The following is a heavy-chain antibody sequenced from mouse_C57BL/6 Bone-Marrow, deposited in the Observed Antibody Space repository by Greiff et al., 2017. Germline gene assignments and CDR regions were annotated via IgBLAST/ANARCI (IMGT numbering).Heavy chain of an antibody. CDR2: IYPGDGDT. V-gene: IGHV1-80*01. J-gene: IGHJ3*01. Sequence: QVQLQQSGAELVKPGASVKISCKASGYAFSSYWMNWVKQRPGKGLEWIGQIYPGDGDTNYNGKFKGKATLTADKSSSTAYMQLSSLTSEDSAVYFCARRGYYGNVAWFAYWGQGTLVTVSA. D-gene: IGHD2-1*01. CDR3: ARRGYYGNVAWFAY. CDR1: GYAFSSYW.